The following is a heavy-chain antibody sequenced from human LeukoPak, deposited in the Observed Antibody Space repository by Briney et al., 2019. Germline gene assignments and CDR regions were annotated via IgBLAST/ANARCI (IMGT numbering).Heavy chain of an antibody. J-gene: IGHJ6*03. CDR1: GGSVSSNSYY. CDR2: IYHSGST. D-gene: IGHD6-13*01. Sequence: SETLSLTCTVSGGSVSSNSYYWGWIRQPPGKGLEWIGSIYHSGSTYYNPSLKSRVTISVDTSKNQFSLKLSSVTAADTAVYYCARADYSSTWSHDYYYMDVWGQGTLVTVSS. CDR3: ARADYSSTWSHDYYYMDV. V-gene: IGHV4-39*07.